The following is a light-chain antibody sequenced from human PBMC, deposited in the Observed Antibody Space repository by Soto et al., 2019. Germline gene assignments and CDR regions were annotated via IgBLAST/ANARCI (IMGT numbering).Light chain of an antibody. V-gene: IGKV3-20*01. Sequence: EIVLTQSPGTLSLSPGERAALSCRASQSVSSTYLAWYQQKPVQAPRLLIYGASSRATGIPDRFSGSGSGTDFTRTISRLEPEDFAVYYCQQHGSSQTLGGGTKVEIK. CDR3: QQHGSSQT. J-gene: IGKJ4*01. CDR1: QSVSSTY. CDR2: GAS.